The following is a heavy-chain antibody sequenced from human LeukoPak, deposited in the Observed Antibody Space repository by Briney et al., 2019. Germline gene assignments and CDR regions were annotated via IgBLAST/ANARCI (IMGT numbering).Heavy chain of an antibody. V-gene: IGHV5-10-1*01. D-gene: IGHD2-8*01. CDR1: GYRFTNYW. CDR3: AGTSGGDDTNSEAFDI. Sequence: GESLKISCKGSGYRFTNYWISWVRQMPGKGLEWMGRIDPRDSYINSSPSFQGHVTISADKSIATAYLQWSSLKASDTAMYYCAGTSGGDDTNSEAFDIWGQGTMVTVSS. CDR2: IDPRDSYI. J-gene: IGHJ3*02.